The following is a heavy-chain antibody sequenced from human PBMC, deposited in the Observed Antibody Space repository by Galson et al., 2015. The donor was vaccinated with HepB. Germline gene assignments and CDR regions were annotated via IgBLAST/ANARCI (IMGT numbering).Heavy chain of an antibody. Sequence: SLRLSCAASGFTFRSYSMNWVRQAPGKGLEWVSSISSSSSYIYYADSVKGRFTISRDNAKNSLYLQMNSLRAEDTAVYYCARSGYCSSTSCYWDYYYYYYMDVCGKGTTVTVSS. D-gene: IGHD2-2*01. J-gene: IGHJ6*03. V-gene: IGHV3-21*01. CDR2: ISSSSSYI. CDR3: ARSGYCSSTSCYWDYYYYYYMDV. CDR1: GFTFRSYS.